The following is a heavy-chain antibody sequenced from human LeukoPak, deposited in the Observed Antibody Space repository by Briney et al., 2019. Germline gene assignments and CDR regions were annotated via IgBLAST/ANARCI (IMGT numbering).Heavy chain of an antibody. J-gene: IGHJ5*02. D-gene: IGHD6-13*01. CDR3: ARDLLGIAAAGTFWFDP. CDR2: INHSGST. Sequence: PSETLSLTCAVYGGSFSGYYWSWIRQPPGKGLEWIGEINHSGSTNYNPSLKSRVTMSVDTSKNQFSLKLSSVTAADTAVYYCARDLLGIAAAGTFWFDPWGQGTLVTVSS. V-gene: IGHV4-34*01. CDR1: GGSFSGYY.